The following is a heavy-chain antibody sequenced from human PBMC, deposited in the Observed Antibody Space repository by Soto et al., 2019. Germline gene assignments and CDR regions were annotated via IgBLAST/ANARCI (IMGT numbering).Heavy chain of an antibody. Sequence: QVQLQESGPGLVKPSQTLSLTCTVSGGSISSGDYYWSWIRQPPGKGLEWIGYIYYSGSTYYNPSHKSRVTISVDTSKNQFSLKLSSVTAADTAVYYCARTTVEMATIGVYDYWGQGTLVTVSS. V-gene: IGHV4-30-4*01. CDR2: IYYSGST. D-gene: IGHD5-12*01. CDR1: GGSISSGDYY. J-gene: IGHJ4*02. CDR3: ARTTVEMATIGVYDY.